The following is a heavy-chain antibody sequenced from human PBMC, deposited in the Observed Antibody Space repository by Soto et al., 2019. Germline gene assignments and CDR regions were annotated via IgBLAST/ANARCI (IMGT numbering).Heavy chain of an antibody. CDR2: ISSSSSYI. CDR1: GFTFSSYS. J-gene: IGHJ6*02. V-gene: IGHV3-21*01. CDR3: AREAYCGGDCYSHYYYYGMDV. Sequence: PGGSLRLSCAASGFTFSSYSMNWVRQAPGKGLEWVSSISSSSSYIYYADSVKGRFTISRDNAKNSLYLQMNSLRAEDTAVYYCAREAYCGGDCYSHYYYYGMDVWGQGTTVTVSS. D-gene: IGHD2-21*02.